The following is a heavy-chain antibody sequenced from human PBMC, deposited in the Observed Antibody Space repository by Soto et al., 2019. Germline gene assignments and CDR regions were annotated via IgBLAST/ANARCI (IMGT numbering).Heavy chain of an antibody. D-gene: IGHD4-17*01. CDR3: ARDPYGDYPEKAFDP. J-gene: IGHJ5*02. CDR1: GYTFTGYY. V-gene: IGHV1-2*02. CDR2: INPNSGGT. Sequence: QVQLVQSGAEVKKPGASVKVSCKASGYTFTGYYMHWVRQAPGQGLEWMGWINPNSGGTNYAQKFQGRVTMTRDTSLSTAYMELSRLRSDDTAVYYCARDPYGDYPEKAFDPWGQGNLVTVSA.